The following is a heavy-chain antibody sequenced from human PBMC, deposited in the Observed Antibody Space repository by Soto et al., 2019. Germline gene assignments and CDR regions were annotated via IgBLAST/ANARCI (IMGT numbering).Heavy chain of an antibody. CDR1: GFTFSNYA. J-gene: IGHJ4*02. D-gene: IGHD3-9*01. V-gene: IGHV3-23*01. CDR3: AKDATGHFRPFEY. Sequence: EAQLLESGGGLVQPGESLRLSCAASGFTFSNYAMSWVRQAPGKGLELVSVVSDDGGTTFYADSVRARFTLSSDNSKNTVDLQMNSLRAEDTAVYYCAKDATGHFRPFEYCGQGTLVTVSS. CDR2: VSDDGGTT.